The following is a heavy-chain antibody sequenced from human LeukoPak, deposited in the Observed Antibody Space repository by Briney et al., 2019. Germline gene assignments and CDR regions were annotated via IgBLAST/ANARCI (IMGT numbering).Heavy chain of an antibody. CDR1: GGSISSSSYY. V-gene: IGHV4-39*01. D-gene: IGHD5-18*01. CDR2: IYYSGST. Sequence: SETLSLTCTVSGGSISSSSYYWGWIRQPPGKGLEWIGSIYYSGSTYYNPSLKSRVTISVDTSKNQFSLKLSSVTAADTAVYYCARLPIQLWQRLYYFYYWGQGTLVTVSS. CDR3: ARLPIQLWQRLYYFYY. J-gene: IGHJ4*02.